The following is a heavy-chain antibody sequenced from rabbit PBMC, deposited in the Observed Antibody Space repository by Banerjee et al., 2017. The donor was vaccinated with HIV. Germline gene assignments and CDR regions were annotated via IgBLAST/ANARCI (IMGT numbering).Heavy chain of an antibody. CDR3: ARDRYAGYTGHGYGLDL. D-gene: IGHD7-1*01. Sequence: QSLEESGGDLVKPGASLTLTCTASGFSFSSSYYMCWVRQAPGKGLEWIACIYAGSSGSTYYASWAKGRFTISKTSSTTVTLQMTSLTAADTATYFCARDRYAGYTGHGYGLDLWGQGTLVTVS. CDR1: GFSFSSSYY. CDR2: IYAGSSGST. J-gene: IGHJ3*01. V-gene: IGHV1S40*01.